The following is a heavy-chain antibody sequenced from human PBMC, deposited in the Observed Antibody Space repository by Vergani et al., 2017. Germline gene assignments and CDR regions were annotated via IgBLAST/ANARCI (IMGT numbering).Heavy chain of an antibody. V-gene: IGHV4-59*08. CDR2: IHYSENT. Sequence: QVQLQESGPGLVKPSETLSLTCSVSFDSIRNLYCNWIRQPPGKGLEWIGSIHYSENTNYNPSLKTRVTISVDTSKNQFSLKLKSVTAADTAVYYCARCFRDEGMIYGGTVENWFDPWGQGTLVTVSS. CDR1: FDSIRNLY. J-gene: IGHJ5*02. D-gene: IGHD3-22*01. CDR3: ARCFRDEGMIYGGTVENWFDP.